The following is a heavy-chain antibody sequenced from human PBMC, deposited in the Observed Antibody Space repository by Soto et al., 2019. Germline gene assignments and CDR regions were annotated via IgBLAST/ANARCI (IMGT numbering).Heavy chain of an antibody. J-gene: IGHJ5*02. CDR3: ARDITIFGVDQRWFDP. CDR2: IIPIFGTA. CDR1: GGTFSSYA. Sequence: ASVKVSCKASGGTFSSYAISWVRQAPGQGLEWMGGIIPIFGTANYAQKFQGRVTITADESTSTAYMELSSLRSEDTAVYYCARDITIFGVDQRWFDPWGQGTLVTVSS. V-gene: IGHV1-69*13. D-gene: IGHD3-3*01.